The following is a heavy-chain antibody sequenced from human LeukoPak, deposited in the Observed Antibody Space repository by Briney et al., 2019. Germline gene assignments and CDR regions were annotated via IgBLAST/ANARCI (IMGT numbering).Heavy chain of an antibody. CDR2: ISSSSSYI. CDR3: ARAVSSGYDFAYYYYYGMDA. Sequence: GGSLRLSCAASGFTFSSYSMNWVRQAPGKGLEWVSSISSSSSYIYYADSVKGRFTISRDNAKNSLYLQMNSLRAEDTAVYYCARAVSSGYDFAYYYYYGMDAWGKGTTVTVSS. D-gene: IGHD5-12*01. J-gene: IGHJ6*04. CDR1: GFTFSSYS. V-gene: IGHV3-21*01.